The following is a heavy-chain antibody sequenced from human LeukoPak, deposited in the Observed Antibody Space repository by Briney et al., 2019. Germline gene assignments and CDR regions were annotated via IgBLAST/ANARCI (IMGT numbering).Heavy chain of an antibody. V-gene: IGHV4-38-2*02. J-gene: IGHJ4*02. CDR2: IYHSGST. CDR3: ARDVADYGDTGYFDY. D-gene: IGHD4-17*01. CDR1: GYSISSGYY. Sequence: SETLSLTCTVSGYSISSGYYWGWIRQPPGKGLEWYGSIYHSGSTYYNPSLKSRVTISVDTSKNQFSLKLSSVTAADTAVYYCARDVADYGDTGYFDYWGQGTLVTVSS.